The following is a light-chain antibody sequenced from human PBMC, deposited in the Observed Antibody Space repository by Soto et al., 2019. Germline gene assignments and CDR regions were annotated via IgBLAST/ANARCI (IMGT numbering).Light chain of an antibody. J-gene: IGLJ2*01. V-gene: IGLV1-47*01. CDR2: RND. Sequence: QSVLTQPPSASGTPGQRVTISCSGSRSNIGSNYVYWYQQLPGTAPKLLIYRNDQRPSGVPDRFSGSKSGTSASLAISGLRSEDEADYYCAAWDDSLSGHVVFGRGTKLTVL. CDR3: AAWDDSLSGHVV. CDR1: RSNIGSNY.